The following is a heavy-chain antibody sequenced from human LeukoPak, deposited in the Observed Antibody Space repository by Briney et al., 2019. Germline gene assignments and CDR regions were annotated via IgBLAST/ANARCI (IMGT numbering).Heavy chain of an antibody. J-gene: IGHJ3*02. CDR1: GGSISSSRYY. V-gene: IGHV4-39*01. CDR3: ARHSRSGSGGYENAFDI. D-gene: IGHD5-12*01. CDR2: IYSGGST. Sequence: SDTLSLTCTVSGGSISSSRYYWDWSRQSPGKGPEWIWGIYSGGSTYYTPSLKSRVTISVDTSKNQFSLKLSSVSAADTAIYFCARHSRSGSGGYENAFDIWGQGTMVTVSS.